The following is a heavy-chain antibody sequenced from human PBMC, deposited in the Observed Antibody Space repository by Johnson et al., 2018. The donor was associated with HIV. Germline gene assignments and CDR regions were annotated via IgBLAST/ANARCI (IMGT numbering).Heavy chain of an antibody. CDR2: ISSSGSSV. Sequence: QVQLVESGGGLVKPGGSLRLSCAASGFTFSDYCMSWIRQAPGKGLECLAYISSSGSSVYYTDSVKGRFTISRDNTKNSLHLQMNSLRAEDTAVYYCARDATPWGGAYVGYAFDLWGQGTMVAVSS. V-gene: IGHV3-11*04. D-gene: IGHD4-17*01. CDR1: GFTFSDYC. CDR3: ARDATPWGGAYVGYAFDL. J-gene: IGHJ3*01.